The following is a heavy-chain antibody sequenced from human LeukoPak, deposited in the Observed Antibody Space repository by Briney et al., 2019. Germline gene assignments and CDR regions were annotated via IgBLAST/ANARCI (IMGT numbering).Heavy chain of an antibody. V-gene: IGHV3-7*03. J-gene: IGHJ4*02. D-gene: IGHD1-1*01. CDR3: ARDTNWYPIDY. CDR2: IKQDGSEK. Sequence: GGSLRLSCAASGFTFSDPWMIWVRQAPGKGLEWVANIKQDGSEKNYVDSVKGRFTISRDNAKNSLYLQMNSLRAEDTAVYHCARDTNWYPIDYWGQGTLVTVSS. CDR1: GFTFSDPW.